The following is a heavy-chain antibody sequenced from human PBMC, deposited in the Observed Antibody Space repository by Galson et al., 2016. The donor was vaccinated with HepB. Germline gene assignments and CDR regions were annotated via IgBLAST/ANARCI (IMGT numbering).Heavy chain of an antibody. J-gene: IGHJ4*02. Sequence: PALVKPTQTLTLTCSFSGFSLSTTGVGVGWVRKPPGKALEWLALIYWDDDKRYSPPLKNRLTITKDTSKNQVVLTMTNMAPVDTATYFCAHCEQQFVPYYFDHWGQGTLVTVSS. CDR1: GFSLSTTGVG. D-gene: IGHD6-6*01. V-gene: IGHV2-5*02. CDR2: IYWDDDK. CDR3: AHCEQQFVPYYFDH.